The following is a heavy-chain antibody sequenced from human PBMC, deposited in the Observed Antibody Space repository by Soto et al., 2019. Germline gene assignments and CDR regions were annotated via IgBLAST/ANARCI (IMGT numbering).Heavy chain of an antibody. V-gene: IGHV1-18*04. J-gene: IGHJ4*02. Sequence: ASVKVSCKASGYTFTSYGISWVRQAPGQGLEWMGWISAYNGNTNYAQKLQGRVTMTTDTSTSTAYMELRSLRSDDTAVYYCARVITTIFGVVITPGYWGQGTLVTVSS. D-gene: IGHD3-3*01. CDR2: ISAYNGNT. CDR1: GYTFTSYG. CDR3: ARVITTIFGVVITPGY.